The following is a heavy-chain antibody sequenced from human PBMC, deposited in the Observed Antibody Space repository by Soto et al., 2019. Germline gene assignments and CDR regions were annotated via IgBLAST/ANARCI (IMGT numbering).Heavy chain of an antibody. CDR1: GGSISSGGYY. J-gene: IGHJ4*02. D-gene: IGHD3-9*01. V-gene: IGHV4-31*03. CDR2: IYYSGST. CDR3: ARGAAFYDILTGHDY. Sequence: SETLSLTCTVSGGSISSGGYYWSWIRQHPGKGLEWIGYIYYSGSTYYNPSLKSRVTISVDTSKNQFSLKLSSVTAADTAVYYCARGAAFYDILTGHDYWGQGTLVTVSS.